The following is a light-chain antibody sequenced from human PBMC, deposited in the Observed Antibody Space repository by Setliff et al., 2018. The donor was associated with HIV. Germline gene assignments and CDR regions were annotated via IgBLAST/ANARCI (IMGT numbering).Light chain of an antibody. CDR2: EVS. J-gene: IGLJ2*01. CDR3: SSYTRSSTLV. Sequence: QSALAQPPSVSGSPGQSVTISCTGTSSDIGTYNRVSWYQQPPGTAPKLMIYEVSNRPSGVPDRFSGSKSGNTASLIISGLQAEDEADYYCSSYTRSSTLVFGGGTKVTV. V-gene: IGLV2-18*02. CDR1: SSDIGTYNR.